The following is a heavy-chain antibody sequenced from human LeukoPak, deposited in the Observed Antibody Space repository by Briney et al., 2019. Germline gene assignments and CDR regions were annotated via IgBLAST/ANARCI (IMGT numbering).Heavy chain of an antibody. V-gene: IGHV3-64D*06. CDR2: ISRNGGST. CDR3: VPLDLQIYGSGSRKGGKAAFEI. CDR1: GFTFSNYS. Sequence: GGSLRLSWSAAGFTFSNYSMHWVRQAPRKGLEYVSAISRNGGSTYCADSVKGRFTISRDNSTNTLYLQMTSLRAEDTAVYYCVPLDLQIYGSGSRKGGKAAFEIWGQGTMVTVSS. D-gene: IGHD3-10*01. J-gene: IGHJ3*02.